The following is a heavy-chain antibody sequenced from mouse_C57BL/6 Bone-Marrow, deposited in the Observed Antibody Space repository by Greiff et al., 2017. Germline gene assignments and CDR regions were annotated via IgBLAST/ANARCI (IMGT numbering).Heavy chain of an antibody. CDR3: ARSPQYYYGSSLFAY. CDR1: GYAFSSSW. D-gene: IGHD1-1*01. V-gene: IGHV1-82*01. Sequence: QVQLQQSGPELVKPGASVKISCKASGYAFSSSWMNWVKQRPGKGLEWIGRIYPGDGDTNYNGKFKGKATLTADKSSSTAYMQLSSLTSEDSAVYFCARSPQYYYGSSLFAYWGQGTLVTVSA. CDR2: IYPGDGDT. J-gene: IGHJ3*01.